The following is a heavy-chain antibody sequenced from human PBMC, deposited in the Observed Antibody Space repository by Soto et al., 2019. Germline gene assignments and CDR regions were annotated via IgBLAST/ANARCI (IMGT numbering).Heavy chain of an antibody. V-gene: IGHV1-69*01. D-gene: IGHD4-17*01. Sequence: QVQLEQSGPEVKRPGASVRVSCKPSAGTFSSYTVNWVRQAPGQGLEGVGGITPLFGTTNYAQKFQGRLTITADASTSTDYMELSSLRSEDTAVYFCARGHDYGDHGGWFAPWGQGTLVTVSS. CDR1: AGTFSSYT. J-gene: IGHJ5*02. CDR2: ITPLFGTT. CDR3: ARGHDYGDHGGWFAP.